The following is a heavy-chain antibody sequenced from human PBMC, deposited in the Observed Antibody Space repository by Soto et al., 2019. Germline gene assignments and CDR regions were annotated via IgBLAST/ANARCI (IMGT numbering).Heavy chain of an antibody. D-gene: IGHD2-15*01. J-gene: IGHJ3*02. CDR2: FYPGDSTS. Sequence: GESLKISCKTAGYRFISYWVAWVRQLPGKGLEWMGTFYPGDSTSTYSPSFQGQVTISVDKSISTAYLQLSGLKASDTAMYYCARIIGYCRNNDCSWTFDIWGQGTMVTVSS. V-gene: IGHV5-51*01. CDR1: GYRFISYW. CDR3: ARIIGYCRNNDCSWTFDI.